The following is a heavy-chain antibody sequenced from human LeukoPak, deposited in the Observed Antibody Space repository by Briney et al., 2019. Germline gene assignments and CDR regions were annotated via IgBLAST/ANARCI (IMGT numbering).Heavy chain of an antibody. Sequence: PSETLSLTCTVSGCSISSGYYWGWIRQPPGKGLEWIGSIYHSGSTYYNPSLKSRVTISVDTSKNQFSLKLSSVTAADTAVYHSARVRVHYDFWSGYPDYFDYWGQGTLVTVSS. V-gene: IGHV4-38-2*02. CDR2: IYHSGST. D-gene: IGHD3-3*01. CDR3: ARVRVHYDFWSGYPDYFDY. J-gene: IGHJ4*02. CDR1: GCSISSGYY.